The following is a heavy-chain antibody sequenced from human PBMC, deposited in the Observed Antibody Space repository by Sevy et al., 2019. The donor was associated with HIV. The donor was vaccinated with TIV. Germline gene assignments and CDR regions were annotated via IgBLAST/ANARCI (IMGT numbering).Heavy chain of an antibody. Sequence: GGSLRLSCAASGFTFSDYYMSWIRQAPGKGLEWVSYISSSSSYTNYADSVKGRFTISRDNAKNSLYLQMNSLRAEDTAVDYCARDLWEYYYGSGSSEFDPWGQGTLVTVSS. J-gene: IGHJ5*02. CDR3: ARDLWEYYYGSGSSEFDP. CDR2: ISSSSSYT. CDR1: GFTFSDYY. V-gene: IGHV3-11*06. D-gene: IGHD3-10*01.